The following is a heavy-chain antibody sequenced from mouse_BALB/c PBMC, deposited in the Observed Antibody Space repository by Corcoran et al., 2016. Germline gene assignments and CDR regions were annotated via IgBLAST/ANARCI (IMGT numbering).Heavy chain of an antibody. D-gene: IGHD2-1*01. CDR2: INPYNDGT. V-gene: IGHV1S136*01. CDR3: ARYGNYYYYAMDY. J-gene: IGHJ4*01. CDR1: GYTFTSYV. Sequence: EVQLQQSGPELVKPGASVKMSCKASGYTFTSYVMHWVKQKPGQGLEWIGYINPYNDGTKYNEKFKGKATLTSDKSSSTAYMELISLTSEDSAVYYCARYGNYYYYAMDYWGQGTSVTVSS.